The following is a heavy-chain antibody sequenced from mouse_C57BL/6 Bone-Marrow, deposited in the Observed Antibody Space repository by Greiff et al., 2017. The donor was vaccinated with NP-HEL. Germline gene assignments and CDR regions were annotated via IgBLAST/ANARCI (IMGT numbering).Heavy chain of an antibody. CDR3: ARVYSNYYWYFDV. Sequence: VQLQESGAELARPGASVKMSCKASGYTFTSYTMHWVKQRPGQGLEWIGYINPSSGYTKYNQKFKDKATLTADKSSSTAYMQLSSLTSEDSAVYYCARVYSNYYWYFDVWGTGTTVTVSS. D-gene: IGHD2-5*01. J-gene: IGHJ1*03. CDR2: INPSSGYT. CDR1: GYTFTSYT. V-gene: IGHV1-4*01.